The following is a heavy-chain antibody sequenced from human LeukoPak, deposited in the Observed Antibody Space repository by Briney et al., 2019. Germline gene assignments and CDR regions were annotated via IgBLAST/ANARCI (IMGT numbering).Heavy chain of an antibody. CDR2: ISSAGKMI. CDR1: GFTFSSYE. D-gene: IGHD4-17*01. V-gene: IGHV3-48*03. CDR3: VREDGYFDY. J-gene: IGHJ4*02. Sequence: ESGGSLRLSCATSGFTFSSYEMNWVRQAPGKGLEWLSYISSAGKMIYYADSVKGRFTISRDNTKNSLHLYMNSLRAEDTAVYYCVREDGYFDYWGQGTLVTVSS.